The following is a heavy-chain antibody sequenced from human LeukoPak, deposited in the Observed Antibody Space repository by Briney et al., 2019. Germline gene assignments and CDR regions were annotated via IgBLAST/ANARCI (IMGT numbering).Heavy chain of an antibody. D-gene: IGHD3-10*01. V-gene: IGHV3-74*01. CDR3: ARKPDYYGADY. CDR1: GFTFSHYW. J-gene: IGHJ4*02. CDR2: IKGDGGSP. Sequence: GGSLRLSCAASGFTFSHYWMHWVRRVPGKGLVWVSRIKGDGGSPTYADSVKGRFTISRDNAKHTLYLQMNSLRAEDTAVYYCARKPDYYGADYWGQGTLVTVSS.